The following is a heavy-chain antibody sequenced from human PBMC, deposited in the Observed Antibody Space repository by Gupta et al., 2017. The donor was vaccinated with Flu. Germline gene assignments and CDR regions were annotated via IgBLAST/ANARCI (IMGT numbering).Heavy chain of an antibody. CDR1: RFSFSSYE. CDR2: ISSSWNT. J-gene: IGHJ4*02. CDR3: ARGHWDS. V-gene: IGHV3-48*03. Sequence: EVQLVESGGGLVQPGGSLRLSCAVPRFSFSSYEMSWVRQAPGKRLEWISFISSSWNTYYADSVKGRFTISRDNAKNEVYLQMNSLRVDDTAIYYCARGHWDSWGQGTLVTVSS.